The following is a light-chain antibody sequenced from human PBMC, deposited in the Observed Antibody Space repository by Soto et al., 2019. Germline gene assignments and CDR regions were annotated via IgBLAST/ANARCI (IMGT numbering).Light chain of an antibody. CDR1: QSVRNN. J-gene: IGKJ5*01. V-gene: IGKV3-15*01. Sequence: IMMTQSPATLSVSPGERATLSCRASQSVRNNLAWYQQKPGQAPRLLIYYASTRATGIPARFSGSGSGTEFTLTISSLQSEDFALYYCQQYNNWPPITFGQGTRLEMK. CDR2: YAS. CDR3: QQYNNWPPIT.